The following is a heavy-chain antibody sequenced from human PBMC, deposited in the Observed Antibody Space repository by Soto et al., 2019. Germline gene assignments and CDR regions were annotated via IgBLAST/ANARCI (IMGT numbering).Heavy chain of an antibody. J-gene: IGHJ4*02. CDR2: INPNNGST. Sequence: ASVKVSCKASGYTFSSYYIHWVRQAPGQGLEWIGIINPNNGSTNYAQKFKGRLTVTRDTSTTTAYMELSSLTSDDTAVYYCARGSTRIAASPGYFAYWGQGTLVTSPQ. V-gene: IGHV1-46*01. CDR3: ARGSTRIAASPGYFAY. D-gene: IGHD6-13*01. CDR1: GYTFSSYY.